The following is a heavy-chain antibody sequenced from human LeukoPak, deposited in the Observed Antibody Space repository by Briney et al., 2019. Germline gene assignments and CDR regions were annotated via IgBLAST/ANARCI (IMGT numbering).Heavy chain of an antibody. Sequence: SETLSLTWTVSGGSICSYYWSWIRQPPGKGLEWIGYIYYNGIPNYNPSLKSRVTISLDTSKNQFSLKLSTVTAADTAVYYCATGSNAGLYYYYYMDVWGKGTTVTVSS. V-gene: IGHV4-59*01. J-gene: IGHJ6*03. CDR3: ATGSNAGLYYYYYMDV. CDR2: IYYNGIP. CDR1: GGSICSYY. D-gene: IGHD3-10*01.